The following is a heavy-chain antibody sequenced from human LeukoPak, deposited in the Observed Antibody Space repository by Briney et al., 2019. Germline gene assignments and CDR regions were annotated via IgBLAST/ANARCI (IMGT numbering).Heavy chain of an antibody. CDR1: GLTVNNNY. D-gene: IGHD5-18*01. Sequence: GGSRRLSCAASGLTVNNNYMNWVRQAPGKGLEWVSALYIGGNTYYADSVRGRFTISRDNSKNTLYLQMNSLRAEDTAIYYCMTAAGYNFGQYWGQGTLVTVSS. CDR3: MTAAGYNFGQY. J-gene: IGHJ4*02. CDR2: LYIGGNT. V-gene: IGHV3-53*01.